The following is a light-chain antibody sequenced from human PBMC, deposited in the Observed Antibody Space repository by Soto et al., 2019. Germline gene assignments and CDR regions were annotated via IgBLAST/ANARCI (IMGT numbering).Light chain of an antibody. CDR3: QQYNNWPPGT. CDR1: QSVNSN. Sequence: EIISTQSPATLSVSPGERATLSCRASQSVNSNLAWYQQKPGQAPRLLIYGASTRATGIPARFSGSGSGTEFTLTISSLQSEDFVIYYCQQYNNWPPGTFGQGTKVEIK. CDR2: GAS. J-gene: IGKJ1*01. V-gene: IGKV3-15*01.